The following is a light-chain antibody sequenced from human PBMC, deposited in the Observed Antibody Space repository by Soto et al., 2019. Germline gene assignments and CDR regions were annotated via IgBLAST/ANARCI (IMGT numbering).Light chain of an antibody. CDR2: LNSDGSH. V-gene: IGLV4-69*01. Sequence: QAVLTQSPSASASLGASVNLTCTLSSGHSSYAIAWHQQQPQKGPRYLMHLNSDGSHTKGDGIPDRFSGSSSGAERYLTISSLQSEDEADYFCQTWGTGIVVFGGGTKLTVL. CDR1: SGHSSYA. J-gene: IGLJ2*01. CDR3: QTWGTGIVV.